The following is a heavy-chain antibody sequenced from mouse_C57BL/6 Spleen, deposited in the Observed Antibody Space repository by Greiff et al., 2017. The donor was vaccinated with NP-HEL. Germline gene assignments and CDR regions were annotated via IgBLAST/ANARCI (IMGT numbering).Heavy chain of an antibody. J-gene: IGHJ3*01. CDR2: INPNNGGT. D-gene: IGHD1-1*02. V-gene: IGHV1-26*01. CDR1: GYTFTDYY. Sequence: VQLQQSGPELVKPGASVKISCKASGYTFTDYYMNWVKQSHGKSLEWIGDINPNNGGTSYNQKFKGKATLTVDKSSSTAYMELRSLTSEDSAVYYCGGTSWFAYWGQGTLVTVSA. CDR3: GGTSWFAY.